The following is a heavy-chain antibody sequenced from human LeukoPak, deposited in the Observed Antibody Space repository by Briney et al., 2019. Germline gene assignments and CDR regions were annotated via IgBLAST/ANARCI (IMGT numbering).Heavy chain of an antibody. CDR1: GYTFSSYW. Sequence: GESLKISCKASGYTFSSYWISWVRQMPGKGLEWMGMIDPTDSYTDYSPSFQGHVTISVDKSITTAYLQWYSLKASDTAMYYCARHDYWGQGTLVTVSS. CDR3: ARHDY. CDR2: IDPTDSYT. V-gene: IGHV5-10-1*01. J-gene: IGHJ4*02.